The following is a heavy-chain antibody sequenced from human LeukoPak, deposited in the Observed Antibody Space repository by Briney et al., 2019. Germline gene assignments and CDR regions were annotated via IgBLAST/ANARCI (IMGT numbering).Heavy chain of an antibody. Sequence: GGSLRLSCAASGFTFSDYYMSWIRQAPGKGLEWVSYISSSGSTIFYADSVKGRFTISRDNAKNSLYLQMNSLRAEDTAVYYCARRKYYYDSSGYPYFDYWGQGTLVTVSS. D-gene: IGHD3-22*01. V-gene: IGHV3-11*01. J-gene: IGHJ4*02. CDR3: ARRKYYYDSSGYPYFDY. CDR1: GFTFSDYY. CDR2: ISSSGSTI.